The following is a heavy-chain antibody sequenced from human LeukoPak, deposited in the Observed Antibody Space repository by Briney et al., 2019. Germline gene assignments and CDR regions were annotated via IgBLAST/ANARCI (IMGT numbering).Heavy chain of an antibody. CDR1: GYTFTSYG. CDR3: ARGTLDYGDSHGDY. Sequence: ASVKVFCKASGYTFTSYGISWVRQAPGQGLGWMGWISAYNGNTNYAQKIQGRVTMTTDTSTSTAYMELRSLRSDDTAVYYRARGTLDYGDSHGDYWGQGTLVTVSS. J-gene: IGHJ4*02. CDR2: ISAYNGNT. V-gene: IGHV1-18*01. D-gene: IGHD4-17*01.